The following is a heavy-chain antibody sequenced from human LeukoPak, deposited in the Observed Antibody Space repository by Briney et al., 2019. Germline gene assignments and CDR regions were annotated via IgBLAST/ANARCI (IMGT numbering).Heavy chain of an antibody. J-gene: IGHJ4*02. CDR3: AREGDSSSSGNY. V-gene: IGHV3-30*03. CDR2: ISYDGYNK. D-gene: IGHD6-13*01. CDR1: GFTFSNYG. Sequence: GGSLRLSCAASGFTFSNYGMHWVRQAPGKGLEWVAVISYDGYNKYYAASVKGRFTISRDNSKNTLFLQMNSLRAEDTAVYYCAREGDSSSSGNYWGQGTLVTVSS.